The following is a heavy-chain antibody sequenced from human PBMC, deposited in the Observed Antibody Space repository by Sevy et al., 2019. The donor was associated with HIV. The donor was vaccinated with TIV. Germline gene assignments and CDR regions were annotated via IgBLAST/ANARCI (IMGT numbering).Heavy chain of an antibody. CDR1: GYTFTGHF. J-gene: IGHJ4*02. Sequence: ASVEVSCKASGYTFTGHFMHWVRQAHGQGLEWMGWINPDSGDTKYAQKFQGRVTVTRDTSITTVYMELSSLRSDDTAVYYCAAPGGYRYGSLLDYWGQGTLVTVSS. CDR2: INPDSGDT. D-gene: IGHD5-18*01. CDR3: AAPGGYRYGSLLDY. V-gene: IGHV1-2*02.